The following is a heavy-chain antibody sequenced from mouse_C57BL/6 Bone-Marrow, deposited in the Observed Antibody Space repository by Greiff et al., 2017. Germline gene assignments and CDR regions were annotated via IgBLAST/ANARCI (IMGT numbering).Heavy chain of an antibody. CDR1: GYTFTDYN. D-gene: IGHD1-1*01. V-gene: IGHV1-22*01. CDR3: ARGGFGSRLYYYAMAY. J-gene: IGHJ4*01. CDR2: INPNNGGT. Sequence: VQLQQSGPELVKPGASVKMSCKASGYTFTDYNMHWVKQSHGKSLEWIGYINPNNGGTSYNQKFKGKATLTVNKSSSTAYMELRSLTSEDSAVYYCARGGFGSRLYYYAMAYWGQGTSVTVSS.